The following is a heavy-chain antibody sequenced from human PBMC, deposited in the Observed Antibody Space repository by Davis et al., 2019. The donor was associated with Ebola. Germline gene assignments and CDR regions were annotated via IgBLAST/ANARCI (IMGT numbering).Heavy chain of an antibody. D-gene: IGHD6-6*01. V-gene: IGHV5-51*01. Sequence: GEFLKISCKGSGYSFTSYWIGWVRQMPGKGLEWTGIIYPGDSDTRYSPSFQGQVTISADKSISTAYLQWSSLKASDTAMYYCARWGIAARLPYYYYYGMDVWGQGTTVTVSS. CDR3: ARWGIAARLPYYYYYGMDV. J-gene: IGHJ6*02. CDR1: GYSFTSYW. CDR2: IYPGDSDT.